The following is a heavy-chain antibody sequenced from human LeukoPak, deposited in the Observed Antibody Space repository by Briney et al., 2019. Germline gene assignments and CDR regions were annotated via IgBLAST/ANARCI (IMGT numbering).Heavy chain of an antibody. Sequence: PSETLSLTCTVSGGSISSYYWSWIRQPPGKGLEWIGYIYYSGSTNYNPSLKSRVTISVDTSKNQFSLKLSSVTAADTAVYYCATRNVVVAATGGYWFDPWGQGTLVTVSS. D-gene: IGHD2-15*01. CDR2: IYYSGST. CDR3: ATRNVVVAATGGYWFDP. V-gene: IGHV4-59*12. J-gene: IGHJ5*02. CDR1: GGSISSYY.